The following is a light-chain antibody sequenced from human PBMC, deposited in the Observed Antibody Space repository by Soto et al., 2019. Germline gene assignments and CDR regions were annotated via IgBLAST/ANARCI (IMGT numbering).Light chain of an antibody. Sequence: EIALTQSPGTLSLSPGERATLSCRASQSITSNYLAWYQQKPGQAPRLLIYGASSRATGIPDRFSGSGSGTDFTLTISRLEPEDFAVYHSQQYVSPPPTFGGGTKVEIK. CDR2: GAS. CDR3: QQYVSPPPT. J-gene: IGKJ4*01. CDR1: QSITSNY. V-gene: IGKV3-20*01.